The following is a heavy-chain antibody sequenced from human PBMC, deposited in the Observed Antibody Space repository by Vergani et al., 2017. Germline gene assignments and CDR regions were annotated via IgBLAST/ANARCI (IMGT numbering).Heavy chain of an antibody. J-gene: IGHJ5*02. V-gene: IGHV4-59*01. CDR1: GGSISSYY. D-gene: IGHD3-10*01. CDR3: ARVYYGSGSYYNAMGNWFDP. CDR2: IYYSGST. Sequence: QVQLQESGPGLVKPSETLSLTCTVSGGSISSYYWSWIRQPPGKGLEWIGYIYYSGSTNYNPSLKSRVTISVDTSKNQFSRKLSSVTAADTAVYYCARVYYGSGSYYNAMGNWFDPWGQGTLVTVSS.